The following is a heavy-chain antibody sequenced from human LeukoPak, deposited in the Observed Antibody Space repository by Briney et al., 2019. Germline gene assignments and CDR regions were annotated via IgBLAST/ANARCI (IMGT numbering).Heavy chain of an antibody. D-gene: IGHD5-12*01. CDR3: ARVVGYSGYDPIRYYYYYMDV. CDR2: INHSGST. CDR1: GGSFSGYY. V-gene: IGHV4-34*01. Sequence: SETLSLTCAVYGGSFSGYYWSWIRQPPGKGLEWIGEINHSGSTNYNPSLKSRVTISVDTSKNQFSLKLSSVTAADTAVYYCARVVGYSGYDPIRYYYYYMDVWGKGTTVTVSS. J-gene: IGHJ6*03.